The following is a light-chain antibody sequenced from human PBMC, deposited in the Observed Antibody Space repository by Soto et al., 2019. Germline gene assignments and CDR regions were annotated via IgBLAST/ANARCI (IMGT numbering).Light chain of an antibody. V-gene: IGKV1-12*01. CDR3: QHTTSTPIT. CDR1: QGISSW. J-gene: IGKJ4*01. CDR2: AVS. Sequence: DIQMTQSPSFVSASVGDRVTITCRASQGISSWLAWYQHKPGRAPKLLIHAVSSLESGVPSRFSGSGSGKDFTLTISIMQPEDFATYYCQHTTSTPITFGGGTKVEIK.